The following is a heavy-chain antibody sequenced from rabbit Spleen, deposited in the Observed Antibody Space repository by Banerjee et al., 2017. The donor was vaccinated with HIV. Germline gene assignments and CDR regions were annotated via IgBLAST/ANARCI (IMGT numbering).Heavy chain of an antibody. Sequence: QSLEESGGDLVKPGGSLTLTCTASGFSFSSSYYMCWVRQAPGKGLEWIACIDTGDADTYFANWAKGRFTISKTSSTTVTLQMTSLTAADTAPYFCASFSDDGTRSFKLWGPGTLVTVS. CDR3: ASFSDDGTRSFKL. V-gene: IGHV1S40*01. CDR1: GFSFSSSYY. CDR2: IDTGDADT. D-gene: IGHD4-2*01. J-gene: IGHJ4*01.